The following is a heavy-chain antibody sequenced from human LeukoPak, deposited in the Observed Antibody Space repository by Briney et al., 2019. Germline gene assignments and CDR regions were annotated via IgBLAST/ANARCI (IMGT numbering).Heavy chain of an antibody. CDR1: GGSFSGYY. V-gene: IGHV4-34*01. CDR3: ARTPHCSGGSCYSWFDP. D-gene: IGHD2-15*01. J-gene: IGHJ5*02. CDR2: IYYSGST. Sequence: SETLSLTCAVYGGSFSGYYWGWIRQPPGKGLEWIGSIYYSGSTYYNPSLKSRVTISVDTSKNQFSLKLSSVTAADTAVYYCARTPHCSGGSCYSWFDPWGQGTLVTVSS.